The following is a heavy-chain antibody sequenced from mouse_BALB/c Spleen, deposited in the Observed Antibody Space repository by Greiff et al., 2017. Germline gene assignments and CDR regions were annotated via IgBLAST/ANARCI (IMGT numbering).Heavy chain of an antibody. CDR1: GYTFTSYV. CDR3: ARRRYDEYFDY. J-gene: IGHJ2*01. V-gene: IGHV1-14*01. CDR2: INPYNDGT. Sequence: EVQLQQSGPELVKPGASVKMSCKASGYTFTSYVMHWVKQKPGQGREWIGYINPYNDGTKYNERFKGKATLTSDKSSSTAYMELSSLTSEDSAVYYCARRRYDEYFDYWGKGTTLTVSS. D-gene: IGHD2-14*01.